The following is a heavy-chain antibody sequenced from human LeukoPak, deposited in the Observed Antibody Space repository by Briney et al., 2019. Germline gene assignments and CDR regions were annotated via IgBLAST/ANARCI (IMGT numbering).Heavy chain of an antibody. CDR2: IKQDGSEK. J-gene: IGHJ4*02. V-gene: IGHV3-7*01. Sequence: PGGSLRLSCVASGFTFGAYWMSWVRQAPGKGLEWVANIKQDGSEKYYVDSVKGRFTISRDNAKNSLYLQMNSLRAEDTAVYYCARDRYYDSSGYYWQGLDSWGQGTLVTVSS. CDR3: ARDRYYDSSGYYWQGLDS. D-gene: IGHD3-22*01. CDR1: GFTFGAYW.